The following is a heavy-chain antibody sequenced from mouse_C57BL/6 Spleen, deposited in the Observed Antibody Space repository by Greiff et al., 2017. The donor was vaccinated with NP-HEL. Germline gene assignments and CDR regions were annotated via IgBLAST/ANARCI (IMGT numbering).Heavy chain of an antibody. CDR3: TTRELLP. J-gene: IGHJ2*01. D-gene: IGHD1-1*01. CDR1: GFNIKDDY. V-gene: IGHV14-4*01. CDR2: IDPENGDT. Sequence: VQLKESGAELVRPGASVKLSCTASGFNIKDDYMHWVKQRPEQGLEWIGWIDPENGDTEYASKFQGKATITADTSSNTAYLQLSSLTSEDTAVDYCTTRELLPWGQGTTLTVSS.